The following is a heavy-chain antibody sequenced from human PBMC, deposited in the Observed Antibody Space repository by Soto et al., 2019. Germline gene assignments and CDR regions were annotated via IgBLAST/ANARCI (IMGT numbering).Heavy chain of an antibody. CDR1: GSSSDPFT. Sequence: GGSLRLSCVASGSSSDPFTMHWVRELPGKGLEWVAGLSWDRSTVAYADSVQGRFTVSRDHAKNSVDLLMDSLRPDDTALYFCAVSSPDIVVLPSSIYFTSWGPGTQVTVSS. D-gene: IGHD2-15*01. CDR3: AVSSPDIVVLPSSIYFTS. J-gene: IGHJ4*02. V-gene: IGHV3-9*02. CDR2: LSWDRSTV.